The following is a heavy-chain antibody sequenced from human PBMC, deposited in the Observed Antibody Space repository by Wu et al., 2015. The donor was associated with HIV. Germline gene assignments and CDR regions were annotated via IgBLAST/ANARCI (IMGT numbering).Heavy chain of an antibody. V-gene: IGHV1-2*02. Sequence: QVQLVQSGAEVKKTGSSVKVSCKASGYTFTYRYLHWVRQAPGQGLEWMGWIRPDSGATNYAERFEDRVTMTRDASISTAYMQLSGLRSDDTAVYFCARDLGDDFAVRGFYWYMDVWGRGTAITVSS. CDR1: GYTFTYRY. CDR3: ARDLGDDFAVRGFYWYMDV. D-gene: IGHD2-21*01. J-gene: IGHJ6*03. CDR2: IRPDSGAT.